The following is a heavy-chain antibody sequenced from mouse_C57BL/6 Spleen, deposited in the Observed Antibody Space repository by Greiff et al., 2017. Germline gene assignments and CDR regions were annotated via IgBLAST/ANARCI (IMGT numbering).Heavy chain of an antibody. V-gene: IGHV1-80*01. CDR2: IYPGDGDT. D-gene: IGHD1-1*01. CDR1: GYAFSSYW. Sequence: QVQLKQSGAELVKPGASVKISCKASGYAFSSYWMNWVKQRPGKGLEWIGQIYPGDGDTNYNGKFKGKATLTADKSSSTAYMQLSSLTSEDSAVYFCARGFTTVVANFDYWGQGTTLTVSS. J-gene: IGHJ2*01. CDR3: ARGFTTVVANFDY.